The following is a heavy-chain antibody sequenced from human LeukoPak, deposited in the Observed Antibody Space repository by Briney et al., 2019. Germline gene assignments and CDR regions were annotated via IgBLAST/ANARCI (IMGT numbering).Heavy chain of an antibody. D-gene: IGHD3-22*01. J-gene: IGHJ6*03. Sequence: SVKVSCKASGGTFISYAISWVRQAPGQGLEWMGGIIPIFGTANYAQKFQGRVTITADKSTSTAYMELSSLRSEDTAVYYCARTRITMICVVIITQYYYYYMDVWGKGTTVTVSS. CDR3: ARTRITMICVVIITQYYYYYMDV. CDR2: IIPIFGTA. CDR1: GGTFISYA. V-gene: IGHV1-69*06.